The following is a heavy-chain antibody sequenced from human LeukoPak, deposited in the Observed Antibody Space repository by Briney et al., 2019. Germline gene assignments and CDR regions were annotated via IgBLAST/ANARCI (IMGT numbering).Heavy chain of an antibody. D-gene: IGHD3-10*01. Sequence: PSETLSLTCTVSGGSISSYYWRWIRQPPGKGLEWIVYIYYRESTNYHPSLRGRVTLSVDTSRTHFSLKLSSVAAADTAVYYCARGRAGEFSFDYWGQGNLVTVSS. CDR3: ARGRAGEFSFDY. CDR1: GGSISSYY. J-gene: IGHJ4*02. CDR2: IYYREST. V-gene: IGHV4-59*01.